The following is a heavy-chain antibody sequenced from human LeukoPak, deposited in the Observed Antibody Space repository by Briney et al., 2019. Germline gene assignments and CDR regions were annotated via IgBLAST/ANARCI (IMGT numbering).Heavy chain of an antibody. V-gene: IGHV3-66*01. J-gene: IGHJ4*02. CDR1: GFTVSNNC. CDR2: VYICGST. Sequence: PGGSLRLSCAASGFTVSNNCMSWVRQAPGKGLEWVSIVYICGSTYYADSVKGRFTISRDNSKNTLFLQMNTLRAEDTAVYYCARESSSWKYYFDLRGQGTLVTVSS. D-gene: IGHD6-13*01. CDR3: ARESSSWKYYFDL.